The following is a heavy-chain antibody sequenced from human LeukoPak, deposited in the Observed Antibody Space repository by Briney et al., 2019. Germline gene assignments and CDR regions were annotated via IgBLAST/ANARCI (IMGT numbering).Heavy chain of an antibody. CDR2: INPNSGGT. V-gene: IGHV1-2*04. D-gene: IGHD6-13*01. CDR1: GNTFTGYY. J-gene: IGHJ4*02. CDR3: ARDSAYSSSWYEVDY. Sequence: GASVKVSCKASGNTFTGYYMHWVRQAPGQGLEWMGWINPNSGGTNYAQKFQGWVTMTRDTSISTAYMELSRLRSDDTAVYYCARDSAYSSSWYEVDYWGQGTLVTVSS.